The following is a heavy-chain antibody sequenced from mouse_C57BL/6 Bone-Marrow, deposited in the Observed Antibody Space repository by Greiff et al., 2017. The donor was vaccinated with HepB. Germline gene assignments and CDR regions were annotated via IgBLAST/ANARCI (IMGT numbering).Heavy chain of an antibody. CDR2: ISGGGGHT. J-gene: IGHJ2*01. CDR3: ARDGYYPYYFDY. Sequence: EVHLVESGGGLVKPGGSLKLSCAASGFTFSSYTMSWVRQTPEKRLEWVATISGGGGHTYYPASVKGRFTISRVHAKNTLYLRMSSLRSEDTALYYCARDGYYPYYFDYWGQGTTLTVSS. CDR1: GFTFSSYT. D-gene: IGHD2-3*01. V-gene: IGHV5-9*01.